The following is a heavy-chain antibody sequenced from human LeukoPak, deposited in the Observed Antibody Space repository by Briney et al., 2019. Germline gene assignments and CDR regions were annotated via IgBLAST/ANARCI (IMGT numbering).Heavy chain of an antibody. Sequence: PGGSLRLSCAASGFTFSSYEMNWVRQAPGKGLEWVSYISSSGSTIYYADSVKGRFTISRDNAKNSLYLQMNSLRAEDTAVYYCARGSVSGWAWYYGMDVWGQGTTVTVSS. V-gene: IGHV3-48*03. CDR2: ISSSGSTI. CDR3: ARGSVSGWAWYYGMDV. J-gene: IGHJ6*02. CDR1: GFTFSSYE. D-gene: IGHD6-19*01.